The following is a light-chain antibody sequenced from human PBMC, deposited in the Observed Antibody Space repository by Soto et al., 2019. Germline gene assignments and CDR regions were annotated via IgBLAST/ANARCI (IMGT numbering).Light chain of an antibody. CDR3: QQYFSFPWT. V-gene: IGKV4-1*01. CDR1: QSVLYSSNNKNY. J-gene: IGKJ1*01. Sequence: DIVMTQSPDSLAVSLGERATINCKSSQSVLYSSNNKNYLAWYQQRPGQPPNLLIYWASTRESGVPDPFSGSGSGTDFTLTISSLQAEDVAIYYCQQYFSFPWTFGQGTKVEIK. CDR2: WAS.